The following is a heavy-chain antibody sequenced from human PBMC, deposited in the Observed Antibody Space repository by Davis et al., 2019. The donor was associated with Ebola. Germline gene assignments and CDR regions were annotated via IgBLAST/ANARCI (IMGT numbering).Heavy chain of an antibody. Sequence: PGGSLRLSCAASGFSFGTTFSIYWMSWVRQAPGKGLEWVANIKPDGSEKYYVDSVKGRFTISRDNANNSLYLRMSSLRAEDTAVYYCAREGFSPGDSWGQGTLVTVSS. CDR2: IKPDGSEK. CDR3: AREGFSPGDS. J-gene: IGHJ4*02. CDR1: GFSFGTTFSIYW. V-gene: IGHV3-7*01.